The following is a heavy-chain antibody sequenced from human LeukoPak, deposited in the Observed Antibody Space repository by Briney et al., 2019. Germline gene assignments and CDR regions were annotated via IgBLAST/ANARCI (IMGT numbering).Heavy chain of an antibody. J-gene: IGHJ4*02. CDR3: ARDAAGLDY. Sequence: GGSLRLSCAASGFTFRNNWMHWVRQTPGKGLVWVSRIKGDGTTTTYADSVKGRFTISRDNAKHTVYLQMNSLKGEDTGVYYCARDAAGLDYWGQGTLVTVSS. V-gene: IGHV3-74*01. CDR2: IKGDGTTT. D-gene: IGHD1-14*01. CDR1: GFTFRNNW.